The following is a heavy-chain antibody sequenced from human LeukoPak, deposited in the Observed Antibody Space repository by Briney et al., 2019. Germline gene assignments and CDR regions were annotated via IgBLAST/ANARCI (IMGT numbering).Heavy chain of an antibody. V-gene: IGHV3-30-3*01. CDR1: GFTFSSYA. CDR3: ASWQIVGATKGDDAFDI. CDR2: ISYDGSNK. Sequence: GGSLRLSCAASGFTFSSYAMHWVRQAPGKGLEWVAVISYDGSNKYYADSVKGRFTISRDNSKNTLYLQMNSLRAEDTAVYYCASWQIVGATKGDDAFDIWGQGTMVTVSS. D-gene: IGHD1-26*01. J-gene: IGHJ3*02.